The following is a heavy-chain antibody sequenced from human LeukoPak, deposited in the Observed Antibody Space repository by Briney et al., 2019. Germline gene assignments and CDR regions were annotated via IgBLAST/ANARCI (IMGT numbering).Heavy chain of an antibody. V-gene: IGHV1-69*13. J-gene: IGHJ4*02. CDR1: GGTFSSYA. CDR3: ASSAGGCSSTSCYYGY. D-gene: IGHD2-2*01. Sequence: SVRVSCKASGGTFSSYAISWVRQAPGQGLEWMGGIIPIFGTANYAQKFQGRVTITADESTSTAYMELSSLRSEDTAVYYCASSAGGCSSTSCYYGYWGQGTLVTVSS. CDR2: IIPIFGTA.